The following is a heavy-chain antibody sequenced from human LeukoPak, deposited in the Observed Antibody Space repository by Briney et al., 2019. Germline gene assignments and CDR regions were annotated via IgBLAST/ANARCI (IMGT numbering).Heavy chain of an antibody. CDR2: IPYYVQNI. CDR1: GLAFSTYA. D-gene: IGHD3-10*01. J-gene: IGHJ6*04. V-gene: IGHV3-30*04. CDR3: AVLSRGGSGNYEYNGMDV. Sequence: RRSLTPSSAASGLAFSTYATHWVRHVPDKWLEWVAAIPYYVQNISYADSVKGRITISRDNSKFTLYLQINSLRPGDAAVYYCAVLSRGGSGNYEYNGMDVWGKGTTVIVSS.